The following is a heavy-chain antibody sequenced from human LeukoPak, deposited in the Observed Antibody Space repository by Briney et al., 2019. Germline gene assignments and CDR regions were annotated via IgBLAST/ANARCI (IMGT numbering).Heavy chain of an antibody. Sequence: ASVKVSCKASGYTFTGYYMHWVRQAPGQGLEWMGWISPNSGGTNYAQKFQGRVTMTTDTSTSTAYMELRSLRSDDTAVYYCARDWPLLYFDYWGQGTLVTVSS. J-gene: IGHJ4*02. CDR1: GYTFTGYY. CDR2: ISPNSGGT. V-gene: IGHV1-2*02. CDR3: ARDWPLLYFDY.